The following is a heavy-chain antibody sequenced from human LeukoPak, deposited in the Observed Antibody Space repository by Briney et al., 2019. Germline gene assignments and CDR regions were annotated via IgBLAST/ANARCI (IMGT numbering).Heavy chain of an antibody. CDR3: AKALGIAVVGANRVFDC. CDR2: IYSGGST. Sequence: PGGSLRLSCAASGFTVSSNYMNWVRQAPGKGLERVSVIYSGGSTYYADSVKGRFIISRDDSKNTLYLQMNSLRAEDTAVYYCAKALGIAVVGANRVFDCWGQGTLVTVSS. J-gene: IGHJ4*02. D-gene: IGHD6-13*01. CDR1: GFTVSSNY. V-gene: IGHV3-66*01.